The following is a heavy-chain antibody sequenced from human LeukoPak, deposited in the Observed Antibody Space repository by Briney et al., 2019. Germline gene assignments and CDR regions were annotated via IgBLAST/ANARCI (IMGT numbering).Heavy chain of an antibody. V-gene: IGHV4-4*07. D-gene: IGHD3-22*01. CDR3: AREFSSGYYFFDF. Sequence: SETLSLTCTVSGGPISSFYWSWIRQPAGKGLEWIGRIYPSGSTNYNPSLKSRVTMSLDTSQNQFSLRLRSVTAADTAVYFCAREFSSGYYFFDFWGQGTRVTVSS. CDR2: IYPSGST. J-gene: IGHJ4*02. CDR1: GGPISSFY.